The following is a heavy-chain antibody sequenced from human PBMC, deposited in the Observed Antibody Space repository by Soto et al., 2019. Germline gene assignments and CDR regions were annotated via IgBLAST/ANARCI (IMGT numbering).Heavy chain of an antibody. CDR1: GGSISSYY. CDR3: ARAIGSNYIPRMYWFDP. V-gene: IGHV4-59*01. CDR2: IYYSGST. J-gene: IGHJ5*02. Sequence: SETLSLTCTVSGGSISSYYWSWIRQPPGKGLEWIGYIYYSGSTNYNPSLKSRVTISVDTSKNQFSLKLSSVTAADTAVYYCARAIGSNYIPRMYWFDPWGQGTLVTVSS. D-gene: IGHD4-4*01.